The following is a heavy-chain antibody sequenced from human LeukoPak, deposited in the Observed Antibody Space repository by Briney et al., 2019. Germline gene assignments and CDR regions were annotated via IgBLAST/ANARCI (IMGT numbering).Heavy chain of an antibody. CDR3: ARYGSGSYHYDY. V-gene: IGHV3-7*01. J-gene: IGHJ4*02. D-gene: IGHD3-10*01. CDR1: GFTFTTYW. CDR2: INQDGSAK. Sequence: GGSLRLSCAASGFTFTTYWMSWVRQAPGKGLEWVANINQDGSAKSYMDSVKGRFTISRDNAKNSLYLQMNSLRGEDTALFYCARYGSGSYHYDYWGQGTLVTVSS.